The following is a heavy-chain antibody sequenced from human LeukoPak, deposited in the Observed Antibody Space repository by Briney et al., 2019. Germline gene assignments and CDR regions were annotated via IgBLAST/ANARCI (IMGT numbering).Heavy chain of an antibody. Sequence: PGGSLRLSYAASGFTFSSYAMHWVRQAPSKGLEWVAVISYDGSNKYYADSVKGRFTISRDNTKNTLYLQMNSLRAEDTAVYYCARDRVGATDYFDYWGQGTLVSVSS. CDR3: ARDRVGATDYFDY. J-gene: IGHJ4*02. CDR2: ISYDGSNK. D-gene: IGHD1-26*01. CDR1: GFTFSSYA. V-gene: IGHV3-30-3*01.